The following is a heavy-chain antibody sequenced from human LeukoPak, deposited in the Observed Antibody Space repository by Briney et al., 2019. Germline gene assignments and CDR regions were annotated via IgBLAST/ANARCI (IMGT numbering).Heavy chain of an antibody. Sequence: PGGSLRLSCAASGFTFSGSAMHWVRQASGKGLECVGRIRSKANSYATAYAASVKGRFTISRDDSKNTAYLQMNSLKTEDTAVYYCLSSGYSSSWYNLSWGQGTLVTVSS. D-gene: IGHD6-13*01. CDR1: GFTFSGSA. CDR2: IRSKANSYAT. CDR3: LSSGYSSSWYNLS. J-gene: IGHJ4*02. V-gene: IGHV3-73*01.